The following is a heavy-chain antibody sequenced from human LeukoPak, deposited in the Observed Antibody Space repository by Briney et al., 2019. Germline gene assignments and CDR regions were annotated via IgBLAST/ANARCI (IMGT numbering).Heavy chain of an antibody. CDR2: ISSSSTYT. Sequence: GGSLRLSCAASGFTFSDYYMSWIRQAPGKGLEWVSYISSSSTYTNYADSVKGRFTISRENAKNSLYLQMNSLRAEDTAVYYCARPYSSGWYGGFDLWGRGTLVTVSS. V-gene: IGHV3-11*03. CDR1: GFTFSDYY. D-gene: IGHD6-19*01. CDR3: ARPYSSGWYGGFDL. J-gene: IGHJ2*01.